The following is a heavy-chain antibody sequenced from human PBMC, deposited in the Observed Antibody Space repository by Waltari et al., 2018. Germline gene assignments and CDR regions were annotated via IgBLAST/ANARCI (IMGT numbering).Heavy chain of an antibody. CDR3: AIPLVVGATDAFDI. V-gene: IGHV1-8*01. CDR1: GYTFTSYD. J-gene: IGHJ3*02. Sequence: QVQLVQSGAEVKKPGASVKVSCKASGYTFTSYDINWVRQATGQGLEWMGWMNPNSGNTGYAQKFQGRVTMTRNTSISTAYMELSSLRSEDTAVYYCAIPLVVGATDAFDIWGQGTMVTVSS. D-gene: IGHD2-15*01. CDR2: MNPNSGNT.